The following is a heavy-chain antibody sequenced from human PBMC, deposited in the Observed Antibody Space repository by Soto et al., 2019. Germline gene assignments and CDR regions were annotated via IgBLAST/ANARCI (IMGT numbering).Heavy chain of an antibody. J-gene: IGHJ4*02. V-gene: IGHV1-8*01. CDR1: GYTFTSYD. Sequence: QVQLVQSGAEVKKPGASVKVSCKASGYTFTSYDINWVRQATGQGIEWMGWMNPNSGNTGYAQKFQGRVTMTRNTSISTAYMELSSLRSEDTAVYYCARSVEWLASFDYWGQGTLVNVSS. CDR2: MNPNSGNT. CDR3: ARSVEWLASFDY. D-gene: IGHD6-19*01.